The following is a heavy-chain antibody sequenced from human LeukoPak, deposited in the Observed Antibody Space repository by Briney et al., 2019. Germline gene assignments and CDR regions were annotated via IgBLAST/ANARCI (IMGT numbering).Heavy chain of an antibody. CDR3: ARQRSIAARPGGWFDP. D-gene: IGHD6-6*01. CDR1: GYTFTSYD. Sequence: ASVKVSCKASGYTFTSYDINWVRQATGQGLEWMGWMNPNSGNTGYAQKFQGRVTMTRNTSISTAYMELSSLRSEDTAAYYCARQRSIAARPGGWFDPWGQGTLVTVSS. CDR2: MNPNSGNT. V-gene: IGHV1-8*01. J-gene: IGHJ5*02.